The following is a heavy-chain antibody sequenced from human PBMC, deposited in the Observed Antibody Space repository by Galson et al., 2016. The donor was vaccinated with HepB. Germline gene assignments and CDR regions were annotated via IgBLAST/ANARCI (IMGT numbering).Heavy chain of an antibody. D-gene: IGHD2/OR15-2a*01. CDR1: GFTYRKYD. CDR3: ARRHEYCPRVRCSVDY. CDR2: ISGRGEQM. J-gene: IGHJ4*02. Sequence: SLRLSCAASGFTYRKYDMSWLRQAPGKGLEWLAEISGRGEQMAYAGSVRGRFTISRDNSKNTVFLQMSSLRADDTAVYYCARRHEYCPRVRCSVDYWGQGTLVSVSS. V-gene: IGHV3-23*01.